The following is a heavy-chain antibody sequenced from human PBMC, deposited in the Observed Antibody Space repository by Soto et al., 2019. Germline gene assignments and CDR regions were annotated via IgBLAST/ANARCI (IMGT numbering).Heavy chain of an antibody. CDR1: GLTFSSYT. J-gene: IGHJ4*02. V-gene: IGHV3-30-3*01. CDR3: VREGVVVETATLDY. D-gene: IGHD2-21*02. CDR2: ISFDGYNT. Sequence: GGPLRLPCAAYGLTFSSYTMHLVRPAPGKGLEWVAHISFDGYNTYFADSVRGRFTISRDNSQNTLYLQMNTLRPEDTAVYYCVREGVVVETATLDYWGQGNLVTVSA.